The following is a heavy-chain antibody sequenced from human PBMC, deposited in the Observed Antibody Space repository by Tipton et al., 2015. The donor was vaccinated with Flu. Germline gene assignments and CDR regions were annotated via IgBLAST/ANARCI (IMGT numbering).Heavy chain of an antibody. Sequence: TLSLTCTVSGGSISSSSYYWGWIRQPPGKGLEWIGSIYYSGSTYYNPSLKSRVTISVDTSKNQFSLKLSSVTAADTAVYYCARERESMVTGWGQGTLVTVSS. J-gene: IGHJ4*02. CDR2: IYYSGST. CDR1: GGSISSSSYY. D-gene: IGHD5-18*01. CDR3: ARERESMVTG. V-gene: IGHV4-39*02.